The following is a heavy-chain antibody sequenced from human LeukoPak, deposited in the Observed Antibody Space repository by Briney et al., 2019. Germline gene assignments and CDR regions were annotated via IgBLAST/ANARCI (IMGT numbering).Heavy chain of an antibody. Sequence: GGSLRLSCAASGFTFSDYHMSWIRQAPGKGLEWVSYISATNTDIHYTDSVKGRFTISRDKAKNSLYLQMNSLSAEDTAVYYCARDRCSGGGCYFYYMDVWGKGTTVTISS. J-gene: IGHJ6*03. CDR1: GFTFSDYH. CDR3: ARDRCSGGGCYFYYMDV. V-gene: IGHV3-11*01. D-gene: IGHD2-15*01. CDR2: ISATNTDI.